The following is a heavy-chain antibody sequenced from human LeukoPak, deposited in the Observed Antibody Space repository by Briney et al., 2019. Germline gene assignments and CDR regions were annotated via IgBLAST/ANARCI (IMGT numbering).Heavy chain of an antibody. CDR3: ARASGFNRFDP. J-gene: IGHJ5*02. V-gene: IGHV3-7*04. D-gene: IGHD3-10*01. CDR1: GFTFSSYW. Sequence: GGSLRLSCAASGFTFSSYWMSWVRQAPGKGLEWVANIKQDGSVKYYVDSVKGRFSISRDNAKNSLDLQMNSLRAEDTAVYYCARASGFNRFDPWGQGTLVTVSS. CDR2: IKQDGSVK.